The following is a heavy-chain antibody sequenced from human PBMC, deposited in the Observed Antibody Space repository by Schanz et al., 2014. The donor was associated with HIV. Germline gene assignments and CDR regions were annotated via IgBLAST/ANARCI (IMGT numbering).Heavy chain of an antibody. CDR2: ISHDGTNK. CDR3: VKGERIGYRIEVTGPTFDY. CDR1: GFNFNSYG. Sequence: QVHLVESGGGVVQPGRSLRLSCVASGFNFNSYGIHWVRQAPGKGLEWLAVISHDGTNKFYAGSVKDRFTISRDNAKNTLYVQIRSLRNEDTAVYYCVKGERIGYRIEVTGPTFDYWGQGTLVTVSS. D-gene: IGHD3-22*01. J-gene: IGHJ4*02. V-gene: IGHV3-30*18.